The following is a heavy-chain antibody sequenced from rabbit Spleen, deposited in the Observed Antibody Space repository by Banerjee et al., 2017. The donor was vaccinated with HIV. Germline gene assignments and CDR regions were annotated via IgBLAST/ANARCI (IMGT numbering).Heavy chain of an antibody. Sequence: QEQLEESGGDLVKPEGSLTLTCTASGFSFRSSYWICWVRQAPGKGLELIACIYTDTDTTYYTTWAKGRFTISKTSSTTVTLQMTSLTAADTATYFCARDGSGGISYYFNLWGQGTLVTVS. CDR1: GFSFRSSYW. CDR2: IYTDTDTT. D-gene: IGHD1-1*01. J-gene: IGHJ4*01. V-gene: IGHV1S45*01. CDR3: ARDGSGGISYYFNL.